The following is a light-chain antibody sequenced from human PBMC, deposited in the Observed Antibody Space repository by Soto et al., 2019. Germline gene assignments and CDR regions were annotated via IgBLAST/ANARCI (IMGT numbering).Light chain of an antibody. Sequence: DIVMTQSPDSLSVSLGERATINCKSSQSVLYSSNNKNYLAWYQQKAGQPPKLLIYWASTRESGVPDRFTGSGSETDFTLTISNLQAEDVAVYYCQQYFSQQHYNTPWTFGQGTKVEI. CDR1: QSVLYSSNNKNY. CDR3: QQYFSQQHYNTPWT. CDR2: WAS. V-gene: IGKV4-1*01. J-gene: IGKJ1*01.